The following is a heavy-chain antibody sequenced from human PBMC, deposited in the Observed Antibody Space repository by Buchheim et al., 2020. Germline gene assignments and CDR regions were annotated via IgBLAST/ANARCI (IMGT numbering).Heavy chain of an antibody. Sequence: EVQLVQSGAEVKKAGESLKISCKGSGYNFANLWIAWVRQVPGKGLEWMGIIYPDDSDTRYSPSFEGQVTISADNSISTAYLQWGSLRHSDSVIYYCARPFCSDGNCPGYFDYWGQG. V-gene: IGHV5-51*03. CDR1: GYNFANLW. CDR2: IYPDDSDT. D-gene: IGHD2-15*01. J-gene: IGHJ4*01. CDR3: ARPFCSDGNCPGYFDY.